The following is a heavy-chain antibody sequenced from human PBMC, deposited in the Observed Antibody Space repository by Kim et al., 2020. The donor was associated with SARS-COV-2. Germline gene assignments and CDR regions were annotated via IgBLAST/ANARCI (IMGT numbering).Heavy chain of an antibody. CDR2: MTGSGGNS. V-gene: IGHV3-23*01. J-gene: IGHJ6*03. CDR1: GFPFSNFA. Sequence: GGSLRLYCTDSGFPFSNFAMTWVRQATGKGLEWVADMTGSGGNSYYADSVKGRFTISRDNSKNTLYLQMSSLRAEDTALYFCAKYRGPDYSNYDMDVWGKVTAVTVAS. CDR3: AKYRGPDYSNYDMDV. D-gene: IGHD3-16*02.